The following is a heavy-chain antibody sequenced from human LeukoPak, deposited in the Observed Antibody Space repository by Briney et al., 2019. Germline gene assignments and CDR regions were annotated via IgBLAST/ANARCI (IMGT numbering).Heavy chain of an antibody. CDR1: GYTFTSYS. CDR3: ARDFPARDWFFDL. V-gene: IGHV7-4-1*02. J-gene: IGHJ2*01. Sequence: ASVKVSCKASGYTFTSYSMNWVRQAPGQELEYMGWINANTGNPTYAQGFTGRFVFSLDTSVSTAYLQISSLKAEDTAVYYCARDFPARDWFFDLWGRGTLVTVSS. CDR2: INANTGNP.